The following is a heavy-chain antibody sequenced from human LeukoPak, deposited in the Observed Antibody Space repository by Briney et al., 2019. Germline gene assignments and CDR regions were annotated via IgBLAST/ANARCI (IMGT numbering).Heavy chain of an antibody. Sequence: ASVKVSCKASGYTFTGYYMLWVRQAPGQGLEWMGWLSRTDGATNEAKKFQGSVNMTRDTSISTAYMELSRMRSDDTAVYYCAGKESDTLTIAYAFDIWGQGTMVTVSS. J-gene: IGHJ3*02. CDR3: AGKESDTLTIAYAFDI. V-gene: IGHV1-2*02. CDR2: LSRTDGAT. D-gene: IGHD4-17*01. CDR1: GYTFTGYY.